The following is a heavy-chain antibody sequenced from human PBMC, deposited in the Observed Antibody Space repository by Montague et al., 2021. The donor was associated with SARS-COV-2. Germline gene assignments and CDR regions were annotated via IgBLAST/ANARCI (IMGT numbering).Heavy chain of an antibody. D-gene: IGHD3-10*01. CDR2: INHSGST. CDR3: AIPMVRGFSRAFDI. V-gene: IGHV4-34*01. Sequence: SKTLSLTCAVYGGSFSGYYWSWIRQPPGKGLEWIGEINHSGSTNYNPSLKSRVTIPVDTSKNQFSLKLSSVTAADTAVYYCAIPMVRGFSRAFDIWGQGTMVTVSS. CDR1: GGSFSGYY. J-gene: IGHJ3*02.